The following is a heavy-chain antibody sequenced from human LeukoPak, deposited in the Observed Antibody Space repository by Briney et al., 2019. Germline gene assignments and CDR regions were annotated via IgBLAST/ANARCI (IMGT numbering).Heavy chain of an antibody. CDR3: ARDKSSWYFLYYYMDV. CDR1: GGSISSSSYY. V-gene: IGHV4-39*07. Sequence: PSETLSLTCTVSGGSISSSSYYWGWIRQPPGKGLEWIGSIYYSGSTYYNPSLKSRVTISVDTSKNQFSLKLSSVTAADTAVYYCARDKSSWYFLYYYMDVWGKGTTVTVSS. D-gene: IGHD6-13*01. CDR2: IYYSGST. J-gene: IGHJ6*03.